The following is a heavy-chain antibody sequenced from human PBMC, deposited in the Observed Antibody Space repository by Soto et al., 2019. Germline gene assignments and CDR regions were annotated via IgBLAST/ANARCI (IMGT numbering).Heavy chain of an antibody. CDR1: GFTFSLHS. CDR2: ISTGSTNI. D-gene: IGHD3-9*01. CDR3: ARGVRTDYYQYYGMDV. J-gene: IGHJ6*02. V-gene: IGHV3-48*01. Sequence: GGSLRLSCSASGFTFSLHSMSWVRQAPGKGLEWVSYISTGSTNIHYADSVKGRFTISRDGASSSLYLQMNSLRGDDTAVYYCARGVRTDYYQYYGMDVWGQVPKVTVSS.